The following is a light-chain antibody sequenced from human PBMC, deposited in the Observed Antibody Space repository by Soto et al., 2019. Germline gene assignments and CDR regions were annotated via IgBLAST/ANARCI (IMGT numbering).Light chain of an antibody. V-gene: IGLV2-14*03. CDR3: CSFTRSNSYV. CDR2: DVS. Sequence: QSALTQPASVSGSPGQSITISCTGTSSDVGAYNYVSWYQQHPGKVPKLMIYDVSDRPSGVSNRFSGSKSGNTASLTISGLQAEDEADYYCCSFTRSNSYVFGTGTKLTVL. J-gene: IGLJ1*01. CDR1: SSDVGAYNY.